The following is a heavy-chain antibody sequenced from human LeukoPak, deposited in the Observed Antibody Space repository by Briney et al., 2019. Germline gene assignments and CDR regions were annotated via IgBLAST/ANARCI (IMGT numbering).Heavy chain of an antibody. CDR3: AREHSSGWLGLHP. V-gene: IGHV3-30-3*01. J-gene: IGHJ5*02. CDR1: GFTFSSYA. CDR2: ISYDGSNK. Sequence: GSLRLSCAASGFTFSSYAMHWVRQAPGKGLEWVAVISYDGSNKYYADSVKGRFTISRDNSKNTLYLQMNSLRAEDTAVYYCAREHSSGWLGLHPWGQGTLVTVSS. D-gene: IGHD6-19*01.